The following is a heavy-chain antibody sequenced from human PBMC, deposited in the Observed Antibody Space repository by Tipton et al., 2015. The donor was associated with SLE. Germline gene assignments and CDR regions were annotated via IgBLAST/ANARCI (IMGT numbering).Heavy chain of an antibody. CDR1: GDSISSYY. J-gene: IGHJ4*02. CDR3: ARFPTYHFDL. V-gene: IGHV4-59*12. CDR2: VYYSGRT. Sequence: TLSLTCAVSGDSISSYYWTWIRQPPGKGLEWIGYVYYSGRTSYNPSLESRVTISVDSSKNQFSLNLSSVTAADTAVYYCARFPTYHFDLWGQGTLVTVSS. D-gene: IGHD2-2*01.